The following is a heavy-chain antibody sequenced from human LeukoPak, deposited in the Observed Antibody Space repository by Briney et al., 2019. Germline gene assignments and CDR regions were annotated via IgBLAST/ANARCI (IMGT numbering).Heavy chain of an antibody. J-gene: IGHJ4*02. D-gene: IGHD2-2*01. CDR3: ARARVPYAYYFDS. CDR1: GGSISTYY. CDR2: IFYSGST. V-gene: IGHV4-59*01. Sequence: SETLSLTCTVSGGSISTYYWSWIRQPPGEGLEWIGYIFYSGSTNYNPSLKSRVTISVETSKNQLSLKLSSVPPADTAVYYCARARVPYAYYFDSWGQGALVTVSS.